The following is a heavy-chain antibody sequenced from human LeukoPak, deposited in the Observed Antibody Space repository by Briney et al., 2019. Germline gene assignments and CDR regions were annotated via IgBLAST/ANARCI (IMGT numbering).Heavy chain of an antibody. J-gene: IGHJ4*02. Sequence: GGSLRLSCAASGFTFSHYAMHWVRRPPGKGLEWVTFVSAEGDRRYYADYVKGRFTISRDDSKSSLYLQMNSLRAEDTALYYCVRDLSGHYSFDHWGQGALVTVSS. CDR3: VRDLSGHYSFDH. D-gene: IGHD4-17*01. CDR1: GFTFSHYA. CDR2: VSAEGDRR. V-gene: IGHV3-30*01.